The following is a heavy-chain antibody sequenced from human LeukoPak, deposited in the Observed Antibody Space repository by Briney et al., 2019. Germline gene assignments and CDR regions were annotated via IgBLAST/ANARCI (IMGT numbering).Heavy chain of an antibody. D-gene: IGHD6-13*01. V-gene: IGHV4-34*01. CDR2: INHSGST. CDR3: ARGSNSSSWFDY. CDR1: GGSFSGYY. J-gene: IGHJ4*02. Sequence: SETLSLTCAVYGGSFSGYYWSWIRQPPGKGLEWIGEINHSGSTNYNPSLKSRVTISVDTPKNQFSLELSSVTAADTAVYYCARGSNSSSWFDYWGQGTLVTVSS.